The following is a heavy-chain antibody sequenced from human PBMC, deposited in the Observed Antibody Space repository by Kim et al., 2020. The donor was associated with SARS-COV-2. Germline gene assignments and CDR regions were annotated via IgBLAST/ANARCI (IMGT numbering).Heavy chain of an antibody. V-gene: IGHV3-13*04. J-gene: IGHJ6*02. D-gene: IGHD3-16*01. Sequence: GGSLRLSCAASGFTFSSYDMHWVRQATGKGLEWVSAIGTAGDTYYPGSVKGRFTISRENAKNSLYLQMNSLRAGDTAVYYCARDILGNGMDVWGQGTTVTVSS. CDR2: IGTAGDT. CDR1: GFTFSSYD. CDR3: ARDILGNGMDV.